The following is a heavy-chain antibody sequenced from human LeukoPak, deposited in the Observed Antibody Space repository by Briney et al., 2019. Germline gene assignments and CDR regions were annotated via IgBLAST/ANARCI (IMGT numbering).Heavy chain of an antibody. Sequence: GASVKVSCKASGGTFISYAISWVRQAPGQGLEWMGRIIPILSIANYAQKFQGRVTIIADKSTSTAYMELSSLRSEDTAVYYCARGTSTAVTTLASWGQGTLVTVSS. J-gene: IGHJ4*02. CDR3: ARGTSTAVTTLAS. CDR2: IIPILSIA. CDR1: GGTFISYA. V-gene: IGHV1-69*04. D-gene: IGHD4-11*01.